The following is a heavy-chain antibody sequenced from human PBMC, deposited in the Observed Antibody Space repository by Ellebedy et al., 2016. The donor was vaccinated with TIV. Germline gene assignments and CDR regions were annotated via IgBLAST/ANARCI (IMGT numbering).Heavy chain of an antibody. V-gene: IGHV3-30*01. J-gene: IGHJ5*02. CDR1: GFTFSSYA. CDR3: APNWFDP. CDR2: ISYNGSNK. Sequence: GESLKISCAASGFTFSSYAMHWVRQAPGKGLEWVAVISYNGSNKYYADSVKGRFTISRDNSKNTLYLQMNSLRAEDTAVYYCAPNWFDPWGQGTLVTVSS.